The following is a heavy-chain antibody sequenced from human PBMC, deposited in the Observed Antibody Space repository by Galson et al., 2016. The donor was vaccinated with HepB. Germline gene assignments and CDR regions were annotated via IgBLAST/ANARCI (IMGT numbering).Heavy chain of an antibody. Sequence: SLRLSCAASGFTFSTYGMNWVHQAPGKGLEWVSYIGSTSSSIYYADSVKGRFTISRDNAKNSLYLQMNSLRDEDTAVYFCARNKAALRYYYGMDVWGQGTTVTVSS. CDR2: IGSTSSSI. V-gene: IGHV3-48*02. CDR1: GFTFSTYG. CDR3: ARNKAALRYYYGMDV. D-gene: IGHD2-2*02. J-gene: IGHJ6*02.